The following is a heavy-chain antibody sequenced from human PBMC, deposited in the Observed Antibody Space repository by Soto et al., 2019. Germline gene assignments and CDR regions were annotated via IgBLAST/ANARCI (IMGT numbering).Heavy chain of an antibody. CDR1: GASITTHY. J-gene: IGHJ5*02. CDR2: ISYSGGT. V-gene: IGHV4-59*11. CDR3: ARDLKEYCSDGKCNWFDP. D-gene: IGHD2-15*01. Sequence: TETLSHTFTVAGASITTHYWRWIRQPPGKGLEWIGYISYSGGTDYNPSLKSRVTISFDASKNQISLQVRSATAADAAVYYCARDLKEYCSDGKCNWFDPWGQGTLVTVS.